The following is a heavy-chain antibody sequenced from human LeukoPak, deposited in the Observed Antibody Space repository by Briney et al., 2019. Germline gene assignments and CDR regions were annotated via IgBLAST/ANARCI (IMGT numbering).Heavy chain of an antibody. J-gene: IGHJ4*02. CDR3: ARHASVDGNWPRPLDY. V-gene: IGHV4-39*01. CDR1: GGSISSSNYY. Sequence: SETLSLTCTVSGGSISSSNYYWGWIPQPPGKGLEWIGNLYYSGSTYYKPSLKTRVTISVDTSKNQSSLKLTSVTAADTAVYYCARHASVDGNWPRPLDYWGQGSLVTVSS. CDR2: LYYSGST. D-gene: IGHD6-19*01.